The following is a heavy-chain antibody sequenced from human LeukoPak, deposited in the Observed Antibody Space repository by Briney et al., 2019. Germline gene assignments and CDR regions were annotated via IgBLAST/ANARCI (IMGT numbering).Heavy chain of an antibody. V-gene: IGHV4-59*01. Sequence: SETLSLTCTVSGGSISSYYWSWIRQPPGKGLEWIGYIYYSETTNYNPSLKRRVTISVDTSKNQFSLILSSVTAADTAVYFCAREGGYYDSSGYYYARDGFDIWGQGTMVTVSS. D-gene: IGHD3-22*01. CDR1: GGSISSYY. CDR2: IYYSETT. CDR3: AREGGYYDSSGYYYARDGFDI. J-gene: IGHJ3*02.